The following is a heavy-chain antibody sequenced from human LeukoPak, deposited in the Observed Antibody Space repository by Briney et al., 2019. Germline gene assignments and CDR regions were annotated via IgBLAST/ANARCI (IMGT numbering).Heavy chain of an antibody. Sequence: AGGSLRLSCAASGFTFSSYSMNWVRQAPGKGLEWVSSISSSSSYIYYADSVKGRFTISRDNAKNSLYPQMNSLRAEDTAVYYCAREGLNWFDPWGQGTLVTVSS. CDR1: GFTFSSYS. D-gene: IGHD5-12*01. J-gene: IGHJ5*02. V-gene: IGHV3-21*01. CDR3: AREGLNWFDP. CDR2: ISSSSSYI.